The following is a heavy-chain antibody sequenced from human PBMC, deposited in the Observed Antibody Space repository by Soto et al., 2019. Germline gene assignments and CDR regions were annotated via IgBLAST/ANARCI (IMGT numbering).Heavy chain of an antibody. Sequence: QVQLQESGPGLVKPSETLSLTCSVSGGSISNHYWSWIRPPPGKGLEWIGYIYYNGNTNYNPSLKSRVTMSVDTSRNQISLKLTTVTDADTAVYYCTRANWYSEYWGQGTLVTVSS. D-gene: IGHD7-27*01. CDR2: IYYNGNT. CDR3: TRANWYSEY. CDR1: GGSISNHY. V-gene: IGHV4-59*11. J-gene: IGHJ4*02.